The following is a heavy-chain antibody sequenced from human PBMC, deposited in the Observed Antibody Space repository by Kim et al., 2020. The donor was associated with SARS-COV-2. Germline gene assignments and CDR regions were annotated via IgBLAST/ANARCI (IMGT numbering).Heavy chain of an antibody. Sequence: IGYADSVKGRLTTTRDNAKNAQYLQMNSLRAEDTALYYCAKADYYYYMDVWGKGTTVTVSS. J-gene: IGHJ6*03. CDR2: I. V-gene: IGHV3-9*01. CDR3: AKADYYYYMDV.